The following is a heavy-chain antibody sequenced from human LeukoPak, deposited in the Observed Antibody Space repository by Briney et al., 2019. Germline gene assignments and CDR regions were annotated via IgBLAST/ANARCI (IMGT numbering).Heavy chain of an antibody. CDR2: IYYSGST. V-gene: IGHV4-34*01. D-gene: IGHD6-13*01. Sequence: SETLSLTCAVYGESFSGYYWGWIRQPPGKGLEWIGSIYYSGSTYYNPSLKSRVTISVDTSKNQFSLKLSSVTAADTAVYYCASSKAGIAGGWFDPWGQGTLVTVSS. CDR3: ASSKAGIAGGWFDP. CDR1: GESFSGYY. J-gene: IGHJ5*02.